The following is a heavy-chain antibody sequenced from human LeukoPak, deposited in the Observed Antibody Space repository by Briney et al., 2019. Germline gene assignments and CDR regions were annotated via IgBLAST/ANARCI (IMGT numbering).Heavy chain of an antibody. D-gene: IGHD3-10*01. CDR3: ARDLGEEEVWFDP. CDR2: VHPNGGNT. CDR1: GYPFTTWE. J-gene: IGHJ5*02. V-gene: IGHV1-8*01. Sequence: ASVKVSCKTSGYPFTTWEINWVRQAAGQGLEWMGWVHPNGGNTAYAQKFQGRVTMTTDTSTSTAYMELRSLRSDDTAVYYCARDLGEEEVWFDPWGQGTLVTVSS.